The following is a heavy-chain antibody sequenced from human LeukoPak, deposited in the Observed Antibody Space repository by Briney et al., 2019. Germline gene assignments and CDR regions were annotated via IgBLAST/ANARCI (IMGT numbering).Heavy chain of an antibody. V-gene: IGHV3-9*01. D-gene: IGHD6-19*01. J-gene: IGHJ4*02. CDR2: ISWNSGSI. CDR1: GFTFDDYA. CDR3: AKGSQGVAGSDY. Sequence: PGGSLRLSCAASGFTFDDYAMHWVRQAPGKGLEWVSGISWNSGSIGYADSVKGRFTISRDNAKNSLYLQMNSLRAEDTALYYCAKGSQGVAGSDYWGRGTLVTVSS.